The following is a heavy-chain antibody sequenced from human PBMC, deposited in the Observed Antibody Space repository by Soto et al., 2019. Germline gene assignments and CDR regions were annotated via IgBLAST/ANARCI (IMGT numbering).Heavy chain of an antibody. CDR2: INHSGST. CDR3: ARTSRFDY. V-gene: IGHV4-34*01. Sequence: QILLQQWGAGLLKPSETLSLTCAVYGVSFSDYYWSWIRQPPGKGLEWMGEINHSGSTNYNPSLXIXVXXSVDTSKTQFSLKLSSVTAADTAVYYCARTSRFDYWGQGTLVTVSS. D-gene: IGHD6-6*01. J-gene: IGHJ4*02. CDR1: GVSFSDYY.